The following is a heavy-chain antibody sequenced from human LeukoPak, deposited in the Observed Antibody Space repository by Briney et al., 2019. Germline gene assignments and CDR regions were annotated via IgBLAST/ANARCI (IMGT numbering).Heavy chain of an antibody. Sequence: ASVKVSCKASGYTFTSYDINWVRQATGQGLEWMGWMNPNSGNTGYAQKFQGRVTMTRNTSISTAYMELSSLRSEDTAVYYCARRPTVTQYYYYYYMDVWGKGTTVTISS. CDR3: ARRPTVTQYYYYYYMDV. D-gene: IGHD4-17*01. V-gene: IGHV1-8*01. CDR1: GYTFTSYD. CDR2: MNPNSGNT. J-gene: IGHJ6*03.